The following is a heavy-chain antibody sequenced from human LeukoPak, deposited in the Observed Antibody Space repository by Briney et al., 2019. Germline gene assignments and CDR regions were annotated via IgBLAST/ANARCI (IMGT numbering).Heavy chain of an antibody. D-gene: IGHD2-21*02. CDR2: INHSGST. CDR1: GGSFSGYY. CDR3: ARRMVVTNFDY. J-gene: IGHJ4*02. V-gene: IGHV4-34*01. Sequence: SETLTLTCAVYGGSFSGYYWTWIRQPPGKGLEWIGEINHSGSTNYNPSLKSRVTISVDTSKNQFSLKLSSVTAADTAVYYCARRMVVTNFDYWGQGTLVTVSS.